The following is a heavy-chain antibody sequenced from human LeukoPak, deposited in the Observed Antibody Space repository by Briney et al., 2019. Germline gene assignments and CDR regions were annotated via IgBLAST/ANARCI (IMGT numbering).Heavy chain of an antibody. J-gene: IGHJ5*02. Sequence: SETLSLTCTVSGGSISSSSYYWGWIRQPPGKGLEWIGSIYYSGSTYYNPSLKSRVTISLDTSKNQFSLKLSSVTAADTAVYYCARRVVVTTIGVVWFDPWGQGTLVTVSS. V-gene: IGHV4-39*07. CDR1: GGSISSSSYY. CDR2: IYYSGST. CDR3: ARRVVVTTIGVVWFDP. D-gene: IGHD2-21*02.